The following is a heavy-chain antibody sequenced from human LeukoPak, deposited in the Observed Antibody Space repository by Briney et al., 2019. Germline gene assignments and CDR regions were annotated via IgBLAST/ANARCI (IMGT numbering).Heavy chain of an antibody. CDR1: GFTFSSYA. CDR2: ISGSGGST. J-gene: IGHJ4*02. V-gene: IGHV3-23*01. Sequence: GGSLRLSCAASGFTFSSYAMSWVRQAPGKGLEWVSAISGSGGSTYYADSVKGRFTISRDNSKNTLYLQMNSLRAEDTAVYYCAKAYYYDSSGYYSPFGYWGQGTLVTVSS. D-gene: IGHD3-22*01. CDR3: AKAYYYDSSGYYSPFGY.